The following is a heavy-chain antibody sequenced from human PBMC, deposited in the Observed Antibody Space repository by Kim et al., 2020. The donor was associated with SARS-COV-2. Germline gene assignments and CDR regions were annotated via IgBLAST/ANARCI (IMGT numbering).Heavy chain of an antibody. CDR3: LRQNPSGSSYGPIY. CDR1: GYSFTSHW. D-gene: IGHD5-18*01. J-gene: IGHJ4*02. V-gene: IGHV5-51*01. Sequence: GESLKISCKGSGYSFTSHWVAWVRQMPGKGLEWMGNIFPGDSDTRYSPSFQGHVTISADTSITTVYLQWCSLKSSDTAIYYCLRQNPSGSSYGPIYWGQGTLVTVSS. CDR2: IFPGDSDT.